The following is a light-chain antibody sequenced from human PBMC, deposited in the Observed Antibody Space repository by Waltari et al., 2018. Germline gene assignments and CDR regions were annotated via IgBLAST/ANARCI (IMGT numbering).Light chain of an antibody. Sequence: EIVLTQSPATLSLSPGERATLSCRASQSVSSYLAWYQQKPGQAPRLLIYDASNRATGIPARFSGSGSGTDFTLTISSLEPEDFAVYYCQQLSNWPPLGFGGGTKVEIK. CDR3: QQLSNWPPLG. CDR2: DAS. J-gene: IGKJ4*01. CDR1: QSVSSY. V-gene: IGKV3-11*01.